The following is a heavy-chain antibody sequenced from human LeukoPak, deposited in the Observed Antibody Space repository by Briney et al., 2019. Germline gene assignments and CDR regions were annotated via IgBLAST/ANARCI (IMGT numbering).Heavy chain of an antibody. V-gene: IGHV1-2*02. Sequence: ASVKVSCKASGYTFTGYYMHWVRQAPGQGLEWMGWINPNSGGTNYAQKFQGRVTMTRDTSISTAYMELSRLRSDDTAVYYCARTIFGVVITHEAFDYWGQGTLVTVSS. CDR2: INPNSGGT. J-gene: IGHJ4*02. CDR1: GYTFTGYY. D-gene: IGHD3-3*01. CDR3: ARTIFGVVITHEAFDY.